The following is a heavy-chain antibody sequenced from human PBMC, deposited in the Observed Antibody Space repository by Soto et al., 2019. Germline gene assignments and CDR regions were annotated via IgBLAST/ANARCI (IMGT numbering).Heavy chain of an antibody. J-gene: IGHJ3*02. CDR2: ISENGGSRGGT. V-gene: IGHV3-23*01. CDR3: ASAKAVVIAALGI. Sequence: GGSLRLSCTASGFTFSSSAMSWVRHVPGQGLEWVASISENGGSRGGTYYADSVKGRFTVSRDNSKNTLYLQVDSLREADTALYYCASAKAVVIAALGIWGQGTMVTVSS. CDR1: GFTFSSSA. D-gene: IGHD2-21*01.